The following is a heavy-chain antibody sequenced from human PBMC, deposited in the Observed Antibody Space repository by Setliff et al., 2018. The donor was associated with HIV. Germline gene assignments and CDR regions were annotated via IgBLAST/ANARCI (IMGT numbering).Heavy chain of an antibody. J-gene: IGHJ4*02. CDR2: IIPILGIP. V-gene: IGHV1-69*16. CDR1: GGAFISHT. Sequence: ASVKVSCKASGGAFISHTFTWVRQAPGQGLEWMGRIIPILGIPNYAQNFQGRVTITTDESTSTAYMELSSLRSEDTAVYYCARDWRYSSDSEQQLVRGDWYYFDYWGQGTLVTVSS. D-gene: IGHD6-13*01. CDR3: ARDWRYSSDSEQQLVRGDWYYFDY.